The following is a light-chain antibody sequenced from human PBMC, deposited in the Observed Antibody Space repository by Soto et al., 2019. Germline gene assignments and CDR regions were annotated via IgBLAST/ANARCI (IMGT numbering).Light chain of an antibody. Sequence: AIRMTQSPSSFSASTGDRVTITCRASQGISSYLAWYQQKPGKAPKLLVYDASTLQSGVATRFSGSGSGTEFTLIISGLQPDDFATYYCQQYNSVSLLTFGGGTKVDIK. CDR3: QQYNSVSLLT. CDR1: QGISSY. V-gene: IGKV1-8*01. CDR2: DAS. J-gene: IGKJ4*01.